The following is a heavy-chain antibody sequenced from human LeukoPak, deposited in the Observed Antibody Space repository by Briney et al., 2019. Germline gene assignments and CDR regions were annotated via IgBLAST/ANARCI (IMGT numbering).Heavy chain of an antibody. CDR2: IYYNGNT. CDR1: GGSINSDSCY. J-gene: IGHJ4*02. Sequence: SETLSLTCTVSGGSINSDSCYWGWIRQPPGKGLEWIADIYYNGNTYYNPSLESRVTISVDTSKSQFSLKLSSVTAADTAMYYCARRCGFYDFWGQGTLVTVSS. D-gene: IGHD5-12*01. V-gene: IGHV4-39*01. CDR3: ARRCGFYDF.